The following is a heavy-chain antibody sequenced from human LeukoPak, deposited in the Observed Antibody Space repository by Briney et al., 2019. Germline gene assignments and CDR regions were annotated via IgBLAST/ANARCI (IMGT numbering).Heavy chain of an antibody. CDR3: ARDLRLGGSYYYCMDV. CDR2: IIPIFGTA. V-gene: IGHV1-69*05. Sequence: SVKVSCKASGGTFSSYAISWVRQAPGQGLEWMGGIIPIFGTANYAQKFQGRVTITTDESTSTAYMELSSLRSEDTAVYYCARDLRLGGSYYYCMDVWGKGTTVTVSS. D-gene: IGHD3-16*01. J-gene: IGHJ6*03. CDR1: GGTFSSYA.